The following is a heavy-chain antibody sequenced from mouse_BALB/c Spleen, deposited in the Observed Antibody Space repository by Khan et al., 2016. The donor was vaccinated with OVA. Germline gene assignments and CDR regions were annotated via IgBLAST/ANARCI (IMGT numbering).Heavy chain of an antibody. V-gene: IGHV3-2*02. CDR3: ERGRSY. Sequence: EVKLEVSGPGLVQPSQTLSLTCTVTGYSITSAYACNWIRQFPGNRLEWMASIDYSGSTSNKTSLKSRMSNIRNTSTNQIFLQLNSVTTEDTTTYYCERGRSYWGQGTLVTVSA. J-gene: IGHJ3*01. CDR1: GYSITSAYA. CDR2: IDYSGST.